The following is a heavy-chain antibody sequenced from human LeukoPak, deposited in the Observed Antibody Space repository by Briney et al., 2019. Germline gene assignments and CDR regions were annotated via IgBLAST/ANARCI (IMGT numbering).Heavy chain of an antibody. D-gene: IGHD2-21*01. J-gene: IGHJ4*02. Sequence: GASVKVSCKASGYTFSNYYMNWVRQAPGQGLEWTGVINPNGGTTSYAQKFQGRVTMTSDTSTSTVYMELSSLRSEDTAVYYCARVISRLFPDYWGQRTLVTVSS. CDR1: GYTFSNYY. CDR3: ARVISRLFPDY. V-gene: IGHV1-46*01. CDR2: INPNGGTT.